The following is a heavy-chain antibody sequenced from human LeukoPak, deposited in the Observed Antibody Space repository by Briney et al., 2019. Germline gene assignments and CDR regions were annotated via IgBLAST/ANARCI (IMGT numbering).Heavy chain of an antibody. D-gene: IGHD2-15*01. Sequence: GGSLRLSCAASGFTVSSNYMSWVRQAPGKGLEWVSVIYSGGSTYYADSVKGRFTISRDNSKNTLYLQMNSLRAEDTAVYYCAREWRSSCYCFDYWGQGTLVTVSS. J-gene: IGHJ4*02. V-gene: IGHV3-66*02. CDR1: GFTVSSNY. CDR2: IYSGGST. CDR3: AREWRSSCYCFDY.